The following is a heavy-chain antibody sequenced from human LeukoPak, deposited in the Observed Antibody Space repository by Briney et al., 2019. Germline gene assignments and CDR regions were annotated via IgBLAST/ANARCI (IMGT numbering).Heavy chain of an antibody. CDR1: GGSISSYY. J-gene: IGHJ4*02. CDR2: IYYSGST. D-gene: IGHD6-19*01. V-gene: IGHV4-59*08. CDR3: ARHDSPYTSGCPFDY. Sequence: SETLSLTCTVSGGSISSYYWSWIRQSPGKGLEWIGNIYYSGSTNYNPSLKSRVTISVDTSKDQFSLKLSSVTAADTAVYYCARHDSPYTSGCPFDYWGQGTLVTVSS.